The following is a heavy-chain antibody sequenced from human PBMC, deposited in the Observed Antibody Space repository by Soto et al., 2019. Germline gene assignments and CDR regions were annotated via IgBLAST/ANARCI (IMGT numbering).Heavy chain of an antibody. CDR3: TYGGGDCFRSPPNNGEFDY. Sequence: EVQLLESGGGLVQPGGSLRLSCAASGFTFITYAMTWVRQAPGKGLEWVSTISGNGDNTYYADSVKGRFTISRDNSKSTLFLQMNSINAADTDVYYCTYGGGDCFRSPPNNGEFDYWGQGTLVTVSS. V-gene: IGHV3-23*01. J-gene: IGHJ4*02. CDR1: GFTFITYA. CDR2: ISGNGDNT. D-gene: IGHD2-21*02.